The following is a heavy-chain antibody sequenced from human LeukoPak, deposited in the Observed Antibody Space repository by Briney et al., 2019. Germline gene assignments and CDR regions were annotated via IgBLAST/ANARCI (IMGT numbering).Heavy chain of an antibody. V-gene: IGHV3-21*01. CDR3: ARDRNTMARRFDY. D-gene: IGHD3-10*01. Sequence: GGSLRLSCAASGFTFSSYSMNWVRQAPGKGLEWVSSISNSSSYIYYADSVKGRFTISRDNAKNSLYLQMNSLRAEDTAVYYCARDRNTMARRFDYWGQGTLVTVSS. CDR1: GFTFSSYS. J-gene: IGHJ4*02. CDR2: ISNSSSYI.